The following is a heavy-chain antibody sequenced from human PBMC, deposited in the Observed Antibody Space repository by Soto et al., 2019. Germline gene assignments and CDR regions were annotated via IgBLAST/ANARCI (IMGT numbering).Heavy chain of an antibody. CDR2: IYFTGST. V-gene: IGHV4-31*03. CDR1: GDSISSGGHY. Sequence: QVQLQESGPGLVKPSQTQSLTCTVSGDSISSGGHYWSLIRQHPGKGLEWIGYIYFTGSTYYNPSLKTRISMSVDTSENQFSLKLSSVTAADTAVYYCARVNTFGLSPTWFEPWGQGTLVTVSS. D-gene: IGHD3-3*01. J-gene: IGHJ5*02. CDR3: ARVNTFGLSPTWFEP.